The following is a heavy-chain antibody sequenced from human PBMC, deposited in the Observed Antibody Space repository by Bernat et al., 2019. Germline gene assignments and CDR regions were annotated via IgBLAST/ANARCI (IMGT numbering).Heavy chain of an antibody. J-gene: IGHJ4*02. CDR2: IHGSGRPT. D-gene: IGHD3-3*01. CDR1: GFSFSTFE. CDR3: VGGGLRFLDY. Sequence: DVQLVESGGGLVQPGGSLRLSCAASGFSFSTFEMNWVRQAPGKGLEWLSYIHGSGRPTYYADSVKGRFTISRDNAEKSLYLEMNSLRVEDTAIYYCVGGGLRFLDYWSRGTLVTVSS. V-gene: IGHV3-48*03.